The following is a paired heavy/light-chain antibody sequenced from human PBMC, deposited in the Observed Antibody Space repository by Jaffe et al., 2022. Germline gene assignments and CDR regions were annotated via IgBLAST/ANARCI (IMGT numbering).Heavy chain of an antibody. CDR2: IRFDGTNK. D-gene: IGHD3-9*01. Sequence: QVQLVESGGGVVQPGGSLRLSCVASGFPFSNYGMDWVRQAPGKGLEWVAFIRFDGTNKYYADSVMGRFTISRDNSRDTVDLQMTSLTPEDTAVYYCVKDQHVPPYGAGYFQYWGQGALVAVSS. CDR3: VKDQHVPPYGAGYFQY. V-gene: IGHV3-30*02. CDR1: GFPFSNYG. J-gene: IGHJ4*02.
Light chain of an antibody. CDR2: DVS. CDR3: CSFTTRSTQV. V-gene: IGLV2-14*03. Sequence: QSALTQPASVSGSPGQSITVSCTGTSSDVGGYNYVSWYQQHPGKAPKLIIFDVSTRPSGVSHRFSGSKSGNTASLTISGLQADDEAEYYCCSFTTRSTQVFGTGTKVTVL. CDR1: SSDVGGYNY. J-gene: IGLJ1*01.